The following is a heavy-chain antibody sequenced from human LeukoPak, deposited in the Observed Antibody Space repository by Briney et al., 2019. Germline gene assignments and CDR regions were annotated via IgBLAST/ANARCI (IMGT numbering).Heavy chain of an antibody. V-gene: IGHV3-33*01. CDR3: ARDHSGTQDY. CDR1: GFTFSNYG. Sequence: GGSLRLSCAASGFTFSNYGMHWVRQAPGKGLEWVAVIWDDGSNEYYADSVKGRFTIFRDSRRNTLYLQMNSLRAEDTAVYSCARDHSGTQDYWGQGTLVTVSS. CDR2: IWDDGSNE. J-gene: IGHJ4*02. D-gene: IGHD1-1*01.